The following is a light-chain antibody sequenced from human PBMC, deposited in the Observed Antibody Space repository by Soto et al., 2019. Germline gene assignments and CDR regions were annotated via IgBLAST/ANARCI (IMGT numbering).Light chain of an antibody. V-gene: IGKV1-5*03. J-gene: IGKJ1*01. CDR2: KAS. CDR3: QQYNSYWT. Sequence: DTQMTQSPSTLSASVGDRVTITCRVSQSINSWLAWYQQKPGKAPKLLIYKASSLEIGVPSRFSGSGSGTEFTLTISSLQPDDSGTYYCQQYNSYWTFGQGTKVEIK. CDR1: QSINSW.